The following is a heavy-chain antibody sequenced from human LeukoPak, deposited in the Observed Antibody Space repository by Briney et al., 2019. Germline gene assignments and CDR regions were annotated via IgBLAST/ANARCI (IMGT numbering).Heavy chain of an antibody. J-gene: IGHJ4*02. CDR2: IIPIFGTA. CDR1: GGTFSSYA. CDR3: AREGIVVVPAARESYFDY. D-gene: IGHD2-2*01. Sequence: GASVKLSCKASGGTFSSYAISWVRQAPGQGLEWMGGIIPIFGTANYAQKFQGRVTITTDVSTSTAYMELSSLRSEDTAVYYCAREGIVVVPAARESYFDYWGQGTLVTVSS. V-gene: IGHV1-69*05.